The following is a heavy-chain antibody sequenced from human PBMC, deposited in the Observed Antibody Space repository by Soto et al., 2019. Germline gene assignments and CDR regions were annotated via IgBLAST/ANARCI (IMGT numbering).Heavy chain of an antibody. CDR1: GYTFSDYY. CDR2: IDTSGTKI. J-gene: IGHJ4*02. Sequence: QVQLVESGGDLVKPGGSLRLSCAASGYTFSDYYMSWIRQAPGKGLEWISYIDTSGTKIYYADSVKGRFTITRDNAKNSLYLEMNLLRDEDTAVYYCASHYDMWSGYLSPVDSWGQGTLVTVSS. V-gene: IGHV3-11*01. D-gene: IGHD3-3*01. CDR3: ASHYDMWSGYLSPVDS.